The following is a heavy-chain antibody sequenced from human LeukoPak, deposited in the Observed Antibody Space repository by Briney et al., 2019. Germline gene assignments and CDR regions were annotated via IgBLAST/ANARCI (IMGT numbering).Heavy chain of an antibody. V-gene: IGHV3-23*01. D-gene: IGHD2-8*01. CDR3: AKGFTNGVGAFDI. Sequence: PGGSLRLSCAASGFTFSSYAMSWVRQAPGKGLEWVSAISGNGGSTYYADSVKGRFTISRDNSKNTLYLQMNSLRAEDTAVYYCAKGFTNGVGAFDIWGQGTMVTVSS. J-gene: IGHJ3*02. CDR1: GFTFSSYA. CDR2: ISGNGGST.